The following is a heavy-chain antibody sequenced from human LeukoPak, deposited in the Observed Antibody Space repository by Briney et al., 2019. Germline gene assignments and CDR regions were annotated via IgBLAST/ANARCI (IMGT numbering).Heavy chain of an antibody. D-gene: IGHD3-3*01. Sequence: GGSLRLSCAASGFTFSSYGMHWVRQAPGKGLEWVAFIRYDGSNKYYADYVKGRFTISRENSKNTLYLQMNSLRAEDTAVYYCAKGRPYYDFWSGSPPLYMDVWGKGTTVTVSS. CDR2: IRYDGSNK. J-gene: IGHJ6*03. CDR3: AKGRPYYDFWSGSPPLYMDV. V-gene: IGHV3-30*02. CDR1: GFTFSSYG.